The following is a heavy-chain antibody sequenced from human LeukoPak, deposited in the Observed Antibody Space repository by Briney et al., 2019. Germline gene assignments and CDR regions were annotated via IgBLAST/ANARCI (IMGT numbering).Heavy chain of an antibody. V-gene: IGHV4-59*01. CDR3: AEAYYDSSGYYLVH. CDR1: GGSITNSY. J-gene: IGHJ4*02. Sequence: PSETLSLTCSVCGGSITNSYWRWIRQPPGKGLEWIGYIYYSGSTIYNPSLKSRVTISVDTSKTQFSLKLSSVTAADTAVYYCAEAYYDSSGYYLVHWGQGTLVTVSS. D-gene: IGHD3-22*01. CDR2: IYYSGST.